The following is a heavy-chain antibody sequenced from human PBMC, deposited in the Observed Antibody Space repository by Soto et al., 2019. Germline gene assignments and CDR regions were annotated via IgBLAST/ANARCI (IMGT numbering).Heavy chain of an antibody. Sequence: PGGSLRLSCAASGFIFSSYAMSWVRQAPGKGLEWVSGISGSGGSTYYADSVKGRFTISRDNFKNTLYLQMNSLRAEDTAVYYCGTSMRRRIFGFDFWGQGTLVTVSS. V-gene: IGHV3-23*01. CDR2: ISGSGGST. J-gene: IGHJ4*02. CDR1: GFIFSSYA. CDR3: GTSMRRRIFGFDF. D-gene: IGHD2-2*01.